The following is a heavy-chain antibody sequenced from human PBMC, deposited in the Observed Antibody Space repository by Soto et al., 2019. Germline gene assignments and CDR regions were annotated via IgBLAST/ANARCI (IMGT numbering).Heavy chain of an antibody. CDR1: GFTFSRNG. CDR2: IWYDGSNK. CDR3: ARDEIVVVVAATGMDV. J-gene: IGHJ6*02. V-gene: IGHV3-33*01. Sequence: QVQLVGSGGGVSRPGRSLRLSCAPSGFTFSRNGMQWGSKAPAKGLGWVEVIWYDGSNKNYADSVKGRFTISRDNSKNTLYLQMNSLRAEDTAVYYCARDEIVVVVAATGMDVWGQGTTVTVSS. D-gene: IGHD2-15*01.